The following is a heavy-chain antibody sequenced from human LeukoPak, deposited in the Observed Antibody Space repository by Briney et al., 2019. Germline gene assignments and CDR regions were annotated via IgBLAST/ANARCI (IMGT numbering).Heavy chain of an antibody. J-gene: IGHJ4*02. V-gene: IGHV3-48*02. CDR1: GITFSRYW. Sequence: GGSLRLSCAASGITFSRYWMNWVRQAPGKGLEWVAYITLSRTTIYYADSVKGRFTISRDNAKNSLSLQMNSLRDEDTAVYYCARETPDSSSWTAFDFWGQGTLVTVSS. D-gene: IGHD6-13*01. CDR2: ITLSRTTI. CDR3: ARETPDSSSWTAFDF.